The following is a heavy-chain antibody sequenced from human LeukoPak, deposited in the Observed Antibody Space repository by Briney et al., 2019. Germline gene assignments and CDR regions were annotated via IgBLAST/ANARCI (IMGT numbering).Heavy chain of an antibody. V-gene: IGHV4-30-4*01. D-gene: IGHD3-16*02. Sequence: SQTLSLTCTVSGGSISSGDYYWSWLRQPPGTGLEWIGYIYYSGSTYYNPSLKSRVTISVDTSKNQFSLKLSSVTAADTAVYYRARDPRGELSLNDPWGQGTLVTVSS. J-gene: IGHJ5*02. CDR1: GGSISSGDYY. CDR2: IYYSGST. CDR3: ARDPRGELSLNDP.